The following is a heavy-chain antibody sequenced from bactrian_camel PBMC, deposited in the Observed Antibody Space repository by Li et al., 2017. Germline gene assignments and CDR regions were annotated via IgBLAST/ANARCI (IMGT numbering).Heavy chain of an antibody. J-gene: IGHJ4*01. CDR3: AASGGQLGRWCYELPVNWVSWLYN. CDR2: INSGGDTT. Sequence: QLVESGGGLVQPGGSLRLSCAASGFTFSSYWMYWVRQAPGKGLEWVSAINSGGDTTYYADSVKGRFTVSRDNDENTFYLQMNNLKPEDTAMYHRAASGGQLGRWCYELPVNWVSWLYNWGQGTQVTVS. CDR1: GFTFSSYW. D-gene: IGHD3*01. V-gene: IGHV3S25*01.